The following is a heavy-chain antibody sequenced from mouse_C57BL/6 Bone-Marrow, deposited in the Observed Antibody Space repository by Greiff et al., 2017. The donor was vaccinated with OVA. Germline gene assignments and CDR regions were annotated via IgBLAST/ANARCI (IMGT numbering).Heavy chain of an antibody. D-gene: IGHD2-4*01. CDR1: GYTFTDYY. CDR2: INPNNGGT. V-gene: IGHV1-26*01. J-gene: IGHJ3*01. Sequence: EVQLQQSGPELVKPGASVKISCKASGYTFTDYYMNWVKQSHGKSLEWIGDINPNNGGTSYNQKFKGKATLTVDKSSSTAYMELRSLTSEDSAVYYCASSYDYVAWFAYWGQGTLVTVSA. CDR3: ASSYDYVAWFAY.